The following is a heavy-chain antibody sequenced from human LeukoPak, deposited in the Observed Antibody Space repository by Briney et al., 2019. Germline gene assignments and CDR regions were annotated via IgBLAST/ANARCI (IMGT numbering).Heavy chain of an antibody. CDR2: ISSSSSTI. CDR1: GFTFSSYS. D-gene: IGHD6-13*01. CDR3: ARRIAAAGTGPFHY. J-gene: IGHJ4*02. V-gene: IGHV3-48*02. Sequence: PGGSLRLSCAASGFTFSSYSMNWVRQAPGKGLEWVSYISSSSSTIYYADSVKGRFTISRDNAKNSLYLQMNSLRDEDTAVYYCARRIAAAGTGPFHYWGQGTLVTVSS.